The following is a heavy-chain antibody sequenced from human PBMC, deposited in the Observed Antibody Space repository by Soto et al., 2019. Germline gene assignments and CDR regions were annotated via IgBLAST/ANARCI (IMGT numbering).Heavy chain of an antibody. D-gene: IGHD2-15*01. Sequence: QVQLVQSGAEVKKPGSSVKVSCEASGGTFSSFAISWVRQAPVQGLEWMGGIVPVIGTANYAQKLQGRVTMTADEPTSTDSMELSMLTSEDSAVYYCAIWWLSPMDLASYGMDVWGQGTTVTVSS. J-gene: IGHJ6*02. CDR1: GGTFSSFA. CDR2: IVPVIGTA. CDR3: AIWWLSPMDLASYGMDV. V-gene: IGHV1-69*12.